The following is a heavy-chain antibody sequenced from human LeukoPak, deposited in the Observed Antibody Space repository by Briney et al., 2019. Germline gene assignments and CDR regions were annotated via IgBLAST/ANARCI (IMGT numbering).Heavy chain of an antibody. J-gene: IGHJ6*02. CDR2: ISGSGGST. CDR3: AKDISHYYYYGMDV. Sequence: PGGSLRLSCAASGFTFSSYAMSWVRQAPGKGLEWVSAISGSGGSTYYADSVKGRFTISRDNSKNTLYLQMNSLRAEDTAVYYCAKDISHYYYYGMDVWGQGTTVTVSS. D-gene: IGHD2-21*02. CDR1: GFTFSSYA. V-gene: IGHV3-23*01.